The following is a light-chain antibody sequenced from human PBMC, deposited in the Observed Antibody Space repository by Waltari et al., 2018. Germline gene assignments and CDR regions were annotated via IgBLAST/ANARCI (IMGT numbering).Light chain of an antibody. V-gene: IGKV3-20*01. CDR2: AAS. CDR3: QNHERLPAT. J-gene: IGKJ1*01. CDR1: QSVSKY. Sequence: CRASQSVSKYLAWSQQRTGQAPRLLSYAASTRATGIPDRFSGSGYGTDFSLIISRLEPEDFAVYYCQNHERLPATFGQGTKVEIK.